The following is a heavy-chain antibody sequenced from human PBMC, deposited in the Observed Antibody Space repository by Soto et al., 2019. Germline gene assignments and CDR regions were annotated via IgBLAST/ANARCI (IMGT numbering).Heavy chain of an antibody. CDR3: ARALVPSTCCAFDR. D-gene: IGHD1-26*01. CDR1: GDSISSYH. Sequence: SETLSLTCTVPGDSISSYHWGWIRQPPGKGLEWIGFVYYSGGKYYNPSLESRVTMSTDTSRNQVSLKVKSVTAADTAVYYCARALVPSTCCAFDRCGQGTMVTVSS. J-gene: IGHJ3*01. V-gene: IGHV4-59*01. CDR2: VYYSGGK.